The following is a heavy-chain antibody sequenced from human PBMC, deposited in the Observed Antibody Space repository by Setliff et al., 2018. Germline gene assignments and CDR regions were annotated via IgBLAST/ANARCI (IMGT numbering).Heavy chain of an antibody. Sequence: PSETLSLTCNVSGASVSSHYWDWIRQPPGKGLEWIGFISYSGITTYNVSLKSRVSISVDTYKDQLSLTLSSVTAADTAVYFCARDGSYYDRGGNRTWFFDLWGRGTLVTVSS. CDR2: ISYSGIT. D-gene: IGHD3-22*01. J-gene: IGHJ2*01. CDR3: ARDGSYYDRGGNRTWFFDL. CDR1: GASVSSHY. V-gene: IGHV4-59*02.